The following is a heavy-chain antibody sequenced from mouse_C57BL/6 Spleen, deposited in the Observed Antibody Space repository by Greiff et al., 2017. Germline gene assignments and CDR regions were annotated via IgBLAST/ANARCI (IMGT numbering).Heavy chain of an antibody. Sequence: EVHLVESGGGLVKPGGSLKLSCAASGFTFSSYAMSWVRQTPEKRLEWVATISDGGSYTYYPDNVKGRFTISRDNAKNNLYLQMSHLKSEDTAMYYCARDHDGYFDYWGQGTTLTVSS. D-gene: IGHD2-3*01. V-gene: IGHV5-4*01. CDR2: ISDGGSYT. CDR3: ARDHDGYFDY. CDR1: GFTFSSYA. J-gene: IGHJ2*01.